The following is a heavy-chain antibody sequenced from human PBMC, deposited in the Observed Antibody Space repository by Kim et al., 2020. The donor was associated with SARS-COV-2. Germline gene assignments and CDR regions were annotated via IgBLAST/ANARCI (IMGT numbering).Heavy chain of an antibody. J-gene: IGHJ6*02. Sequence: ASVKVSCKASGYTITSYGISWVRQAPGQGLEWMGWISAYNGNTNYAQKLQGRVTMTTDTSTSTAYMELRSLRSDDTAVYYCARGIVVVPAAHTHYYYYGMDVWGQGTTVTVSS. CDR2: ISAYNGNT. D-gene: IGHD2-2*01. V-gene: IGHV1-18*01. CDR3: ARGIVVVPAAHTHYYYYGMDV. CDR1: GYTITSYG.